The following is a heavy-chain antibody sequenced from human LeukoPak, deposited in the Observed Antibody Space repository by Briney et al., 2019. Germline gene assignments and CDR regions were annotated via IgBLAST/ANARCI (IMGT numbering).Heavy chain of an antibody. V-gene: IGHV1-24*01. J-gene: IGHJ4*02. CDR2: FDPEDGES. Sequence: GASVKVSCKVSGYTLTELSMHWVRQAPGKGLEWMGGFDPEDGESIYAQKFQGRVTMTEDTSTDTAYMELSSLRSEDTAVYYCATDFMGGAYYFDYWGQGTLVTVSS. D-gene: IGHD1-26*01. CDR3: ATDFMGGAYYFDY. CDR1: GYTLTELS.